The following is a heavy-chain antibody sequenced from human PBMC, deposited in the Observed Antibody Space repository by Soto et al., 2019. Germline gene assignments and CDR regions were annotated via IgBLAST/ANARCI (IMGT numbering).Heavy chain of an antibody. Sequence: GGSLRLSCAASGLTISHYGIHWVRQAPGKGLEWVAGIWYDGSEKNYVDSVKGRFSVSRGNSKNTLYLQMNSLRAEDTAVYYCARAPAGPYGSGTYYKYYYYGMDVWGQGTTVTVSS. J-gene: IGHJ6*02. D-gene: IGHD3-10*01. V-gene: IGHV3-33*01. CDR3: ARAPAGPYGSGTYYKYYYYGMDV. CDR1: GLTISHYG. CDR2: IWYDGSEK.